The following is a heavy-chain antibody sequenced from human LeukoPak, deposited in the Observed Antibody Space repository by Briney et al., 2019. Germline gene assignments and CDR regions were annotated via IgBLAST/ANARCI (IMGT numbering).Heavy chain of an antibody. CDR2: VYYSGSN. D-gene: IGHD1-26*01. Sequence: SETLSLTCTVSGGSINGYYWSWIRQPRGKGLEWIGYVYYSGSNSYNPSLKSRVSLSVDTSKNQFSLRLTSVTAADTAVYYCARSRSGSYSYFEDWGQGTLVTVSS. V-gene: IGHV4-59*01. CDR1: GGSINGYY. CDR3: ARSRSGSYSYFED. J-gene: IGHJ4*02.